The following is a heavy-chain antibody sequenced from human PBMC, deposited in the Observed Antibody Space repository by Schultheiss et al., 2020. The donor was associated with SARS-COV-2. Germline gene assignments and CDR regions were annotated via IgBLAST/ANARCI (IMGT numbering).Heavy chain of an antibody. J-gene: IGHJ6*02. D-gene: IGHD2-8*01. CDR2: TSYEGSKN. CDR1: GFTFSSYA. CDR3: AKSRIMATYYYYGMDV. V-gene: IGHV3-30*18. Sequence: GESLKISCAASGFTFSSYAMHWVRQAPGKGLEWVAVTSYEGSKNYYADSVKGRFTISRDSSKNTLYLQMNSLRAEDTAIYYCAKSRIMATYYYYGMDVWGQGTTVTVAS.